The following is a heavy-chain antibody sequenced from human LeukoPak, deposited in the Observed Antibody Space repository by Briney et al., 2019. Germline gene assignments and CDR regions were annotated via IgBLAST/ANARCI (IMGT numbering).Heavy chain of an antibody. CDR1: GFTFSSYE. V-gene: IGHV3-48*01. J-gene: IGHJ6*03. CDR2: ISSSSSTI. CDR3: ARDRQWLPSYYYYYYMDV. Sequence: PGGSLRLSCAASGFTFSSYEMNWVRQAPGKGLEWVSYISSSSSTIYYADSVKGRFTISRDNAKNSLYLQMNSLRAEDTAVYYCARDRQWLPSYYYYYYMDVWGKGTTVTVSS. D-gene: IGHD6-19*01.